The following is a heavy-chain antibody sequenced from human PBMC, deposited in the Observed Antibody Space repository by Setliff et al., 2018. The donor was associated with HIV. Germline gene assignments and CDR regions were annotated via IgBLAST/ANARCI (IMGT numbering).Heavy chain of an antibody. CDR2: MFRTGTS. CDR1: GYSIRSGYY. CDR3: ARGPYYYNSSGQISAEYFQH. Sequence: PSETLSLTCAVSGYSIRSGYYWGWIRQSPGKGLEWIGTMFRTGTSYYSPSLTSRVTISQDTSKNQFSLELTSVTAADTAVYYCARGPYYYNSSGQISAEYFQHWGQGTLVTVSS. D-gene: IGHD3-22*01. V-gene: IGHV4-38-2*01. J-gene: IGHJ1*01.